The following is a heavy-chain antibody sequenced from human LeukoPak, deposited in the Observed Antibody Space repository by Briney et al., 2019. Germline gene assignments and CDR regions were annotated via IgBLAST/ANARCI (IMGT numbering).Heavy chain of an antibody. Sequence: SETLSLTCAVYGGSFSGYYWSWIRQPPGKGLEWIGEINHSGSTNYNPSLKSRVTISVDTSKNQFSLKLSSVTAADTAVYYCARSDYDILTGYPSPLDYWGQGTLVTVSS. CDR1: GGSFSGYY. V-gene: IGHV4-34*01. CDR3: ARSDYDILTGYPSPLDY. D-gene: IGHD3-9*01. J-gene: IGHJ4*02. CDR2: INHSGST.